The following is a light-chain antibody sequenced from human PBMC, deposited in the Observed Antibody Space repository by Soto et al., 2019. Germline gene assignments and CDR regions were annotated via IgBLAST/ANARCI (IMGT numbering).Light chain of an antibody. CDR2: EGS. Sequence: QSVLTQPASVSGSPGQSITISCTGTSSDVGSYNLVSWYQQHPGKAPQLMIYEGSKRPSGVSNRFSGSKSGNTASLTISGRQAEDEADDYCCSYAGSSTFFYVFGTGTKVTVL. V-gene: IGLV2-23*03. J-gene: IGLJ1*01. CDR1: SSDVGSYNL. CDR3: CSYAGSSTFFYV.